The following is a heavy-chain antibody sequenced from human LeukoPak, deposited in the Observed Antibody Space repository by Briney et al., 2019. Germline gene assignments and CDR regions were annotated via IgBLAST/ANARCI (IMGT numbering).Heavy chain of an antibody. J-gene: IGHJ4*02. CDR3: AKSQAYCGGDCSWSPFDY. V-gene: IGHV3-23*01. Sequence: GGSLRLSCVGSGFTFSSYAMSWVRQAPGKGLEWVSAISGSGGSTYYADSVKGRFTISRDNSKNTLYLQMNSLRAEDTAVYYCAKSQAYCGGDCSWSPFDYWGQGTLVTVSS. D-gene: IGHD2-21*02. CDR1: GFTFSSYA. CDR2: ISGSGGST.